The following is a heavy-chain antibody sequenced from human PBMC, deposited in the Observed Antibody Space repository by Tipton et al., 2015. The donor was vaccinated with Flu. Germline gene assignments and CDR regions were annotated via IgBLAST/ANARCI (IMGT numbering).Heavy chain of an antibody. CDR1: GYSISSGYC. J-gene: IGHJ3*02. V-gene: IGHV4-38-2*01. D-gene: IGHD7-27*01. Sequence: LRLSCAVSGYSISSGYCWGWIRQPPGKGLEWIGSIYHSGSTYYNPSLKSRVTISVDTSKNQFSLKLSSVTAADTAVYYCARHPSSLGAFDIWGQGTMVTVSS. CDR3: ARHPSSLGAFDI. CDR2: IYHSGST.